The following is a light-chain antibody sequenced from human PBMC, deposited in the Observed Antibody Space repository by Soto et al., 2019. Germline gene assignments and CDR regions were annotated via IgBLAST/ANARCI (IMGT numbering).Light chain of an antibody. V-gene: IGKV1-5*01. J-gene: IGKJ1*01. Sequence: DIQMTQSPATLSASVGDRVTTTCRASQSLSGWLAWYQQKPGKAPKLLIYDASSLESGVPSRFSGSGSGTEFALTISSLQPDDFATYYCQQYNSYPWTFGQGTKVDIK. CDR3: QQYNSYPWT. CDR1: QSLSGW. CDR2: DAS.